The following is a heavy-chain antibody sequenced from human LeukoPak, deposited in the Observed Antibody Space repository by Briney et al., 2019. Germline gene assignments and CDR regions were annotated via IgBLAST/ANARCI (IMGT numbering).Heavy chain of an antibody. Sequence: ASVKVSCKASGYTFTGYYMHWVRQAPGQGLEWMGWINPNSGGTNYAQKFQGRVTMTRDTSISTAYMELSRLRSGDTAVYYCARWQYSSGYYVDYWGQGTLVTVSS. V-gene: IGHV1-2*02. CDR2: INPNSGGT. J-gene: IGHJ4*02. D-gene: IGHD3-22*01. CDR3: ARWQYSSGYYVDY. CDR1: GYTFTGYY.